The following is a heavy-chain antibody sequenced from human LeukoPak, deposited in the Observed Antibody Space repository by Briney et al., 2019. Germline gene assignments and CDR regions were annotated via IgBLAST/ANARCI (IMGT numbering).Heavy chain of an antibody. D-gene: IGHD4-17*01. CDR3: ARDHYGDYYYYYMDV. J-gene: IGHJ6*03. CDR2: IYHSGST. CDR1: GYSISSGYY. V-gene: IGHV4-38-2*02. Sequence: SETLSLTCTVSGYSISSGYYWGWIRQPPGKGLEWIGSIYHSGSTYYNPSLKSRVTISVDTSKNQFSLKLTSVTAADTAVYYCARDHYGDYYYYYMDVWGKGTTVTVSS.